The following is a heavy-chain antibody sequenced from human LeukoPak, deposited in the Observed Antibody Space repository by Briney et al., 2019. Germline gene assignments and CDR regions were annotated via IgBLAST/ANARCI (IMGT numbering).Heavy chain of an antibody. CDR2: IIPIFGTA. D-gene: IGHD3-22*01. CDR1: GGTFSSYA. CDR3: ARAPYYYDSSGYYYSAFDI. J-gene: IGHJ3*02. Sequence: SVTVSCTASGGTFSSYAISWVRQAPGQGLEWMGGIIPIFGTANYAQKFQGRVTITADESTSTAYMELSSLRSEDTAVYYCARAPYYYDSSGYYYSAFDIWGQGTMVTVSS. V-gene: IGHV1-69*13.